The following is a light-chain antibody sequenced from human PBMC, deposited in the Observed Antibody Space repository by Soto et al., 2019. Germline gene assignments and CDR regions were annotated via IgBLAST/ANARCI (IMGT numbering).Light chain of an antibody. CDR1: QDVSNY. J-gene: IGKJ5*01. CDR2: DAS. V-gene: IGKV1-33*01. Sequence: CQASQDVSNYLNWYQQKLGKAPKLLIYDASNLETGVPSRFCESGSGKYFSFPFRSLRPEDFPTYDCRRYSHLISFGQGIRL. CDR3: RRYSHLIS.